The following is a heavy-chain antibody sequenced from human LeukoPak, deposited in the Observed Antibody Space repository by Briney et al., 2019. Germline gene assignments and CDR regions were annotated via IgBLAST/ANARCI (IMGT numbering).Heavy chain of an antibody. CDR2: INYSGST. J-gene: IGHJ4*02. CDR3: ARGIRTGYGY. V-gene: IGHV4-61*08. D-gene: IGHD1-1*01. Sequence: SETLSLTCTVSGGSVTSGGYYWSWIRRPPGKGLEWIGYINYSGSTNYNPSLKRRVTISLDTSKNQFSLKVKYVTAADTAVYYCARGIRTGYGYWGQGTLVTVSS. CDR1: GGSVTSGGYY.